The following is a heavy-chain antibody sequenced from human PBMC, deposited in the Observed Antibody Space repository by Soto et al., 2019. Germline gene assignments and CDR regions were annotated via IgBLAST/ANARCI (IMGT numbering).Heavy chain of an antibody. Sequence: ASVKVSCKASGYTFTSYAMHWVRQAPGQRLEWMGWINAGNGNTKYSQKFQGRVTITRDTSASTAYMELSSLRAEDTAIYFCAKRATGSSWYVFDYWGQGTLVTVSS. CDR1: GYTFTSYA. CDR2: INAGNGNT. CDR3: AKRATGSSWYVFDY. V-gene: IGHV1-3*01. D-gene: IGHD6-13*01. J-gene: IGHJ4*02.